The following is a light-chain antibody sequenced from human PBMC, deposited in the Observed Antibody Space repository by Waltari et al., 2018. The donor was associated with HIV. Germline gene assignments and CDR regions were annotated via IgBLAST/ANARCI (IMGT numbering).Light chain of an antibody. Sequence: QSVLTQPPSASGTPGQRVTISCSGSSANVGNTVYWYQQLPGTAPKVLIYRDNPRPSGVPDRFPGSMSGTSASLDVSGLRSEDEANYFCAAWDDILSGWVFGGGTNLTVL. J-gene: IGLJ3*02. CDR2: RDN. CDR3: AAWDDILSGWV. CDR1: SANVGNT. V-gene: IGLV1-47*01.